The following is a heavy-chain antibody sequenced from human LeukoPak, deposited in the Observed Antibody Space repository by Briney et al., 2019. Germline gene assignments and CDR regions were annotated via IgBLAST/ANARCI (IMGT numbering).Heavy chain of an antibody. CDR1: GFTFSSYA. V-gene: IGHV3-23*01. D-gene: IGHD5-12*01. J-gene: IGHJ4*02. Sequence: PGGSLRLSCAASGFTFSSYAMSWVRQAPGKGLEWVSAISGSGGSTYYADSVKGRFTISRDNSKNTLYLQMNSLRAEDTAVYYCAGERGYSGYEPSDYWGQGTLVTVSS. CDR3: AGERGYSGYEPSDY. CDR2: ISGSGGST.